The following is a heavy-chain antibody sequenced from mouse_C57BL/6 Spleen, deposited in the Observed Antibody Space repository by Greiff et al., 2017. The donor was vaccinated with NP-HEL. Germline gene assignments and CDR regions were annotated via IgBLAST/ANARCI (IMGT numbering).Heavy chain of an antibody. CDR2: INPYNGGT. V-gene: IGHV1-19*01. Sequence: VQLQQSGPVLVKPGASVKMSCKASGYTFTDYYMNWVKQSHGKSLEWIGVINPYNGGTSYNQKFKGKATLTVDKSSSTAYMELNSLTSEDSAVYYCAREGTYYYGSSQYYFDYWGQGTTLTVSS. CDR1: GYTFTDYY. J-gene: IGHJ2*01. CDR3: AREGTYYYGSSQYYFDY. D-gene: IGHD1-1*01.